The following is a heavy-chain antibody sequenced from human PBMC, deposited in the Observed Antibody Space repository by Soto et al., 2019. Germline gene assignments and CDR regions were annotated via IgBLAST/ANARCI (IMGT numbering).Heavy chain of an antibody. CDR2: IYSGGST. CDR3: ARDLRGYDWDYYYYYGMDV. Sequence: GGSLRLSCAASGFTVSSNYMSWVRQAPGKGLEWVSVIYSGGSTYYADSVKGRFTISRDNSKNTLYLQMNSPRAEDTAVYYCARDLRGYDWDYYYYYGMDVWGQGTTVTVSS. V-gene: IGHV3-53*01. CDR1: GFTVSSNY. J-gene: IGHJ6*02. D-gene: IGHD5-12*01.